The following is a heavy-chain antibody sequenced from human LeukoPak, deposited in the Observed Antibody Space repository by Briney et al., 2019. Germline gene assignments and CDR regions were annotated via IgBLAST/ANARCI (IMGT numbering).Heavy chain of an antibody. V-gene: IGHV3-30*04. D-gene: IGHD2-15*01. CDR1: GFTFSSYA. CDR2: ISYDGSNK. Sequence: GGSLRLSCAASGFTFSSYAMHWVRQAPGKGLEWVAVISYDGSNKYYADSVKGRFTISRDNSKNTLYLQMNSLRAEDTAVYYCASLGYCSGGSCYGVSRYFDYWGQGTLVTVSS. CDR3: ASLGYCSGGSCYGVSRYFDY. J-gene: IGHJ4*02.